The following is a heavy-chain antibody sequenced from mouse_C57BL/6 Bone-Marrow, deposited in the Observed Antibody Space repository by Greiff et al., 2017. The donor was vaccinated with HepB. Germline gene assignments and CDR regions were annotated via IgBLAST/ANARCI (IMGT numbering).Heavy chain of an antibody. CDR3: ARNDYSNFDY. J-gene: IGHJ2*01. V-gene: IGHV1-81*01. CDR2: IYPRSGNT. CDR1: GYTFTSYG. Sequence: QVQLKESGAELARPGASVKLSCKASGYTFTSYGISWVKQRTGQGLEWIGEIYPRSGNTYYNEKFKGKATLTADKSSSTAYMELRSLTSEDSAVYFCARNDYSNFDYWGQGTTRTVSS. D-gene: IGHD2-5*01.